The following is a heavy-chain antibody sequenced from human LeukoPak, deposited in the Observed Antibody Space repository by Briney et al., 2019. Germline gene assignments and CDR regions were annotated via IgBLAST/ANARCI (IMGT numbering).Heavy chain of an antibody. CDR1: GCSFSSYW. V-gene: IGHV5-51*01. Sequence: GESLKISCQASGCSFSSYWIAWVRHMPGKGLEWMGIIYPGDSDTKYSPSFEGQVTISADKSTSTTYLQWSSLRASDTAIYYCARRWYDSSGYSRHFDYWGQGTLVTVPS. CDR3: ARRWYDSSGYSRHFDY. D-gene: IGHD3-22*01. CDR2: IYPGDSDT. J-gene: IGHJ4*02.